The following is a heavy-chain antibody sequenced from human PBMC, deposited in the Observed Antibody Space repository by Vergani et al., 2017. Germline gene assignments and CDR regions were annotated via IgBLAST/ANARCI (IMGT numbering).Heavy chain of an antibody. V-gene: IGHV4-39*01. CDR3: ARHSTVEWLVKLGWIDP. J-gene: IGHJ5*02. D-gene: IGHD6-19*01. CDR2: IYNSGNG. Sequence: QMQLQESGPGLVKASETLSLTCTVSGDSIISRSYYWGWIRQPPGKGLEWIGSIYNSGNGDSSSSLKSRVTISADTSKNQFSLRLPSVTAADTAVYFCARHSTVEWLVKLGWIDPWGQGILVTVSS. CDR1: GDSIISRSYY.